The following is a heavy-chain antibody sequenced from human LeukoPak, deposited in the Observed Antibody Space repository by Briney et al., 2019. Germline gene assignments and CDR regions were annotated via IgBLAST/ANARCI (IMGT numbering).Heavy chain of an antibody. J-gene: IGHJ4*02. V-gene: IGHV3-23*01. Sequence: PGGSLRLSCVASGFTFSSNVMIWVRQAPGKGLEWVSTIEVGGAITHYAASVKGRSTISRDTSKKILYLQMDSLRPEDTAVYYCAKPLGGSYLFDRWGQGTLVTVSS. CDR2: IEVGGAIT. CDR1: GFTFSSNV. D-gene: IGHD1-26*01. CDR3: AKPLGGSYLFDR.